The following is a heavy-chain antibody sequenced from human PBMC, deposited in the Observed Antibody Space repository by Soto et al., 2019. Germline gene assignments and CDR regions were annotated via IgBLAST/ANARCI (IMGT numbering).Heavy chain of an antibody. CDR2: IIPIFGTA. J-gene: IGHJ4*02. Sequence: QVQLVQSGAEVKKPGSSVKVSCKASGGTFSSYAISWVRQAPGQGLEWMGGIIPIFGTANYEQKFQGRVTITADESTSTAYMDLSNLRSEDTGVYYCAGYYYGSGSYPTPFDYWGQGTLVTVSS. D-gene: IGHD3-10*01. CDR3: AGYYYGSGSYPTPFDY. V-gene: IGHV1-69*01. CDR1: GGTFSSYA.